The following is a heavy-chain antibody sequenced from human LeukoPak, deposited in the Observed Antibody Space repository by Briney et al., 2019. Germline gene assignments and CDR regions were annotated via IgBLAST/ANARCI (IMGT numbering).Heavy chain of an antibody. J-gene: IGHJ4*02. CDR2: IYSAGST. CDR3: AREEGYSSGWSGFDF. Sequence: GGSLRLSCAASGFAVSSYYMTWVRQPPGKGLEWVSLIYSAGSTYYADSVKGRFTISRDNSKNMVYLQMNSLRGEDTAVYYCAREEGYSSGWSGFDFWGQGTLVTVSS. V-gene: IGHV3-53*01. D-gene: IGHD6-19*01. CDR1: GFAVSSYY.